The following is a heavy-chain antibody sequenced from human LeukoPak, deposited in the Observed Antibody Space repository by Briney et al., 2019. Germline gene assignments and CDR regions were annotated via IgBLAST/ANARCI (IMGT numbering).Heavy chain of an antibody. CDR1: GYTFTSYH. CDR2: INPSGGTT. V-gene: IGHV1-46*01. J-gene: IGHJ4*02. Sequence: ASVKVSCKASGYTFTSYHMHWVRQAPGQGLEWMGIINPSGGTTRFAQKVQGRFTMTRDTSTSTVYMELSSLRSEDTAVYYCARDPGYSSTALYFDYWGQGTLVTVSS. D-gene: IGHD6-13*01. CDR3: ARDPGYSSTALYFDY.